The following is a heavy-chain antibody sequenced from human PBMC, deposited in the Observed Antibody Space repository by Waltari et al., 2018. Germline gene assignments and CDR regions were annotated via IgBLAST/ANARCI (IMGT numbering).Heavy chain of an antibody. CDR3: AKDRVGTFPDSFDL. V-gene: IGHV6-1*01. D-gene: IGHD1-26*01. CDR1: GDSVSSNSGA. Sequence: QVQLQQSGPGLVKPSQTLSLTCVISGDSVSSNSGAWNWIRQSPSRGLEWLGRTYYRSKWYYDYALAVKSRITINPDTSQNQFSLQLNSVTPEDTAVYYCAKDRVGTFPDSFDLWGQGTMVTVSS. J-gene: IGHJ3*01. CDR2: TYYRSKWYY.